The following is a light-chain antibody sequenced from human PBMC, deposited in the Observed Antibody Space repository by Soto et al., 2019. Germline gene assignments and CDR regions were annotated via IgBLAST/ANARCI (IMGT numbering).Light chain of an antibody. J-gene: IGKJ4*01. V-gene: IGKV1-16*02. CDR3: QQYHTYPLT. CDR1: QVISNH. CDR2: DAS. Sequence: DIQMTQSPSSLSASVGDRLTITCRASQVISNHLAWFQQKPGKAPKSLIYDASTLHSGVPSKFSGSGSGADFSLTISSLQPEDLGTYYCQQYHTYPLTVAGGTKVEIK.